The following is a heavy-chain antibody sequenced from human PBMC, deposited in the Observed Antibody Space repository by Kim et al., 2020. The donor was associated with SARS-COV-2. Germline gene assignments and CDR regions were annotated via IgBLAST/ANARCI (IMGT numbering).Heavy chain of an antibody. V-gene: IGHV3-53*01. D-gene: IGHD6-13*01. Sequence: GGSLRLSCAASGFTVSSNYMSWVRQAPGKGLEWVSVIYRGGNTYYADSVKGRFTISRDNSKNTLYLQMNSLRAEDTAVYYCARRHSGSWSHDYWGQGTLVTVSS. CDR2: IYRGGNT. CDR1: GFTVSSNY. J-gene: IGHJ4*02. CDR3: ARRHSGSWSHDY.